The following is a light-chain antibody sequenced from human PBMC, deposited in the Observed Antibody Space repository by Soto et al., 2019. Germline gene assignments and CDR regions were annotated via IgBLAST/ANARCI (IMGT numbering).Light chain of an antibody. CDR2: AAS. CDR3: QQAGSFPLT. CDR1: QDINNW. Sequence: DIQMTQSPSSVSASVGDTVTITCRASQDINNWLAWYQQKLGKAPKLLIYAASSFQSGVPSRFSGSGSGTDFTLTISSLQPEDFATYYCQQAGSFPLTFGGGTKVEI. V-gene: IGKV1-12*01. J-gene: IGKJ4*01.